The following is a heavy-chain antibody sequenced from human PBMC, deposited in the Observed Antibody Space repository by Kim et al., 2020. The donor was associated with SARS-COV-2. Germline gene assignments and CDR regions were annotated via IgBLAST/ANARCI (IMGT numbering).Heavy chain of an antibody. CDR1: GFTFAGYA. J-gene: IGHJ6*02. CDR3: GKGISPGGMDV. CDR2: FDRNSGRI. Sequence: GGSLRLSCTSSGFTFAGYAINWVRQAPGKGLEWVSGFDRNSGRIDYVDSVKGRFTISRDNAKNSLFLQMNSLRGEDTGLYYCGKGISPGGMDVWGQGTTVTVSS. V-gene: IGHV3-9*01.